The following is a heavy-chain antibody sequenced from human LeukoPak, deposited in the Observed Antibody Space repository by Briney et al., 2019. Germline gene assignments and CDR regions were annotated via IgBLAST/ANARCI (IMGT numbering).Heavy chain of an antibody. CDR3: ARERMYSGSGSTYPYYDY. D-gene: IGHD3-10*01. CDR1: GFTFSSYW. Sequence: GGSLRLSCAASGFTFSSYWMSWVRQSPGKGLEWVANIKPDGSEKYFTDSVKGRFTISRDNAKNALYLEMNSLRAEDTAEYFCARERMYSGSGSTYPYYDYWGQGTLVTVSS. CDR2: IKPDGSEK. V-gene: IGHV3-7*01. J-gene: IGHJ4*02.